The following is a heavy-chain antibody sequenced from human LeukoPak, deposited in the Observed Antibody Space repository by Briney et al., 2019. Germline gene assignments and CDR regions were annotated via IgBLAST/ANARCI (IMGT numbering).Heavy chain of an antibody. J-gene: IGHJ6*03. V-gene: IGHV4-30-4*01. CDR2: IYYSGRT. D-gene: IGHD2-2*02. Sequence: SQTLSLTCTVSGGSISSGDYYWSWSRQPPGKGLEWGGYIYYSGRTYYNPSLNRRATISVDTSENQFCLKLSSLAAADTAVYYCARAGYCSSTSCYTGNYYYYMDVWGKGTTVTVSS. CDR3: ARAGYCSSTSCYTGNYYYYMDV. CDR1: GGSISSGDYY.